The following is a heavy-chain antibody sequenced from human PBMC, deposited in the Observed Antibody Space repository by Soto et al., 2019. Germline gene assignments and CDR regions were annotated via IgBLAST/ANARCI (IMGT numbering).Heavy chain of an antibody. J-gene: IGHJ5*02. D-gene: IGHD3-10*01. Sequence: QVQLQESGPGLVKPSGTLSLTCAVSGDSISNNKYWSWVRQPPGKGLEWIGEIHQSGSTNYNPSLKSRHPISVDKSKHQFSLKLNSVTAADTAVYYCASVLEYYYGSGSYLGPWGQGTLVTVSS. V-gene: IGHV4-4*02. CDR3: ASVLEYYYGSGSYLGP. CDR2: IHQSGST. CDR1: GDSISNNKY.